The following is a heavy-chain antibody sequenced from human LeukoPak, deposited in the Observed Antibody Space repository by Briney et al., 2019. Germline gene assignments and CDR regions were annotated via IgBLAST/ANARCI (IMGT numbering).Heavy chain of an antibody. J-gene: IGHJ3*02. V-gene: IGHV3-30*03. CDR1: GFTFSNYG. CDR2: ISHDGSNN. D-gene: IGHD1-14*01. Sequence: PGRSLRLSCAASGFTFSNYGMHWVRQAPGKGLEWVVVISHDGSNNNYADSVKGRFTISRDNAKNSLYLQMNSLRAEDTAVYYCARVRTEGIWGQGTMVTVSS. CDR3: ARVRTEGI.